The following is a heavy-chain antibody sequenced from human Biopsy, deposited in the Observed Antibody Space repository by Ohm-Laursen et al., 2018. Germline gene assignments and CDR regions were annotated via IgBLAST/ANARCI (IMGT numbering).Heavy chain of an antibody. V-gene: IGHV4-61*08. CDR3: ARATNSTGWPYYYFYGMDV. CDR1: GGSISGGGYY. CDR2: IHYMGNT. D-gene: IGHD2/OR15-2a*01. J-gene: IGHJ6*02. Sequence: SDTLSLTCTVSGGSISGGGYYWSWLRPGPGLGLVWISYIHYMGNTNYNPSLKSRVTISVDTSKDQFSLRLNSVTAADTAVYYCARATNSTGWPYYYFYGMDVWGQGTTVTVSS.